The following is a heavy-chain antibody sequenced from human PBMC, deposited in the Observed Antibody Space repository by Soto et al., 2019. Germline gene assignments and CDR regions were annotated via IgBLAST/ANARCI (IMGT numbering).Heavy chain of an antibody. V-gene: IGHV3-23*01. Sequence: GGSLRLSCAASGFTFSSYAMSWVRQAPGKGLEWVSAISGSGGSTYYADSVKGRFTISRDNSKNTLYLQMNSLRAEDTAVYYCAKILGPLTGTFDAFDIWGQGTMVTVSS. CDR2: ISGSGGST. J-gene: IGHJ3*02. CDR3: AKILGPLTGTFDAFDI. CDR1: GFTFSSYA. D-gene: IGHD1-7*01.